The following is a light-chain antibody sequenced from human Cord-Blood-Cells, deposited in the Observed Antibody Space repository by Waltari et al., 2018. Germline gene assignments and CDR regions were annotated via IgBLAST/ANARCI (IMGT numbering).Light chain of an antibody. CDR3: AAWDDSLSGWV. J-gene: IGLJ3*02. CDR1: SANIGSTS. V-gene: IGLV1-47*01. CDR2: RNI. Sequence: QSVLTQPPSASGTPGQRVTIPCSRSSANIGSTSVYWYQQLPGTAPKLLIFRNIQRPSGVPDRFSGTKSGTSASLAISGLRSEDEADYYCAAWDDSLSGWVFGGGTKLTVL.